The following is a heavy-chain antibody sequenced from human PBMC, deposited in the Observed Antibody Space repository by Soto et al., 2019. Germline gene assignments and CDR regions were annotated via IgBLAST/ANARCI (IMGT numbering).Heavy chain of an antibody. CDR2: ISGSGGSI. CDR1: GFTFGIYA. V-gene: IGHV3-23*01. D-gene: IGHD6-13*01. J-gene: IGHJ4*02. Sequence: GGSLRLSCAASGFTFGIYAMSWVRQAPGKGLEWVSSISGSGGSIYYAHSVKGRFTISRDKTKNTLDLQMNSLRAEDTAVYHCARVAPEYSSTPRRFDFWGQGTLVPSPQ. CDR3: ARVAPEYSSTPRRFDF.